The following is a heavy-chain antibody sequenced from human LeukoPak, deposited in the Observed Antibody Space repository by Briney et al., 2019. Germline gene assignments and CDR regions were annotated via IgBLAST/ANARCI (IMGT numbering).Heavy chain of an antibody. V-gene: IGHV4-59*01. Sequence: SETLSLTCTVSGGSISSYYWSWIRQPPGKGLEWIGYIYYSGSTNYNPCLNSRVAISVDTSKNQFSLKLSSVTAADTAVYYCAREEYDFWSGYYTGGYFDYWGQGTLVTVYS. CDR1: GGSISSYY. D-gene: IGHD3-3*01. CDR3: AREEYDFWSGYYTGGYFDY. CDR2: IYYSGST. J-gene: IGHJ4*02.